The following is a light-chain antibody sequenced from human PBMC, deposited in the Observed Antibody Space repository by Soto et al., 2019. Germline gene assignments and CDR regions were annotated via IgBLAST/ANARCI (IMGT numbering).Light chain of an antibody. V-gene: IGLV1-47*01. CDR3: SARDDILSGVV. CDR2: RSD. CDR1: SSNIGSNH. Sequence: QSVLTQPPSASGTPGQRVTISCSGSSSNIGSNHVYWYQQFPGMAPKLLMYRSDQRPTGVPDRFSGSKSGTSAPLAISGLRSDDEADYYCSARDDILSGVVFGGGTKLTVL. J-gene: IGLJ2*01.